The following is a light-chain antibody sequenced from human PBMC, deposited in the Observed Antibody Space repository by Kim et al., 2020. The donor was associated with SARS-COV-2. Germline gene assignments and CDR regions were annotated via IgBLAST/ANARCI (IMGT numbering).Light chain of an antibody. J-gene: IGLJ1*01. CDR3: SSFTINSTYV. V-gene: IGLV2-14*03. Sequence: QSALTQPASVSGSPGQSITISCTGTSSDVGGYIHVSWYQQHPGKAPKLMFCDVSKRPSGVSNRFSGSTSGNTASLTISRLQAEDEADYYCSSFTINSTYVFATGTKVTVL. CDR2: DVS. CDR1: SSDVGGYIH.